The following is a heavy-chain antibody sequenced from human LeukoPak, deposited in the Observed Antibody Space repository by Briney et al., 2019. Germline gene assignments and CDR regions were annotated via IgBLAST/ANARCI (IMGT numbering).Heavy chain of an antibody. V-gene: IGHV4-59*01. CDR1: GGSISSYS. Sequence: SETLSLTCTVSGGSISSYSWRWIRQPPGKGLEWIGYIYYSGSTNYNPSLKSRVTISVDTSKNQFSLKLSSVTAADTAVYYCARANSGGVAFDIWGQGTMVTVSS. D-gene: IGHD2-15*01. CDR2: IYYSGST. CDR3: ARANSGGVAFDI. J-gene: IGHJ3*02.